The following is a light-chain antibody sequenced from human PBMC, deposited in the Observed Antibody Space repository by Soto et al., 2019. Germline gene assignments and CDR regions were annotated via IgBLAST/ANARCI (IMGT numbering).Light chain of an antibody. CDR3: QQANSLPFT. Sequence: DIQMTQSPSSVSASVGDRVTITCRASQGITTWLVWYQQKPGEAPKLLVYAASTLQTGVPSRFSGSGSGTEFSITISSLLPEDSATYFWQQANSLPFTFGPGTKVHV. J-gene: IGKJ3*01. V-gene: IGKV1D-12*01. CDR2: AAS. CDR1: QGITTW.